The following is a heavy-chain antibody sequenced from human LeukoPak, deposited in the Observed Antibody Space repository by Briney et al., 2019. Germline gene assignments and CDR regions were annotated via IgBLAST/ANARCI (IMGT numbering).Heavy chain of an antibody. CDR2: IIPIFGTA. CDR3: ARGMATIQAAEGYYFDY. Sequence: GASVKVSCKASGGTFSSYAISRVRQAPGQGLEWMGGIIPIFGTANYAQKFQGRVTITTDESTSTAYMELSSLRSEDTAVYYCARGMATIQAAEGYYFDYWGQGTLVTVSS. J-gene: IGHJ4*02. D-gene: IGHD5-24*01. V-gene: IGHV1-69*05. CDR1: GGTFSSYA.